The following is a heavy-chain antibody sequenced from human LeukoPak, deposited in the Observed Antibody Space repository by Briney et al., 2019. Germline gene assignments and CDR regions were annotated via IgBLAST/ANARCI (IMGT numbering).Heavy chain of an antibody. CDR1: GYTFTSYD. J-gene: IGHJ4*02. D-gene: IGHD6-19*01. CDR3: ARGSGWYWYYFDY. Sequence: ASVTVSCTASGYTFTSYDINWVRQATGQGLEWMGWMNPNSGNTGYAQKFQGRVTMTRNTSISTAYMELSSLRSEDTAVYYCARGSGWYWYYFDYWGQGTLVTVSS. CDR2: MNPNSGNT. V-gene: IGHV1-8*01.